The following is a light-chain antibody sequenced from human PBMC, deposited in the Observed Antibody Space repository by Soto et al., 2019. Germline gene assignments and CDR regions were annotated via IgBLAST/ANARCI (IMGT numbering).Light chain of an antibody. CDR1: SSDVGDYNY. CDR2: GVS. CDR3: SSYTSTNTLV. Sequence: QSALTQPASVSGSPGQSITISCTGTSSDVGDYNYVSWYQQHPGKAPKLIIYGVSNRPSGISNRFSGSKSGNTASLTISGLQAEDEAEYSCSSYTSTNTLVFGGGTKLTVL. V-gene: IGLV2-14*03. J-gene: IGLJ2*01.